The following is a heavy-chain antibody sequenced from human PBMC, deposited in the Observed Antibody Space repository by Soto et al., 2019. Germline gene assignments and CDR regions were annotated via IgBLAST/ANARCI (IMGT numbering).Heavy chain of an antibody. CDR2: IWYDGSNK. D-gene: IGHD3-3*01. J-gene: IGHJ6*02. V-gene: IGHV3-33*01. Sequence: LRLSCAASGFTFSSYGMHWVRQAPGKGLEWVAVIWYDGSNKYYADSVKGRFTISRDNSKNTLYLQMNSLRAEDTAVYYCARDRAYYDFWSGGYYYYGMDVWGQGTTVTVSS. CDR1: GFTFSSYG. CDR3: ARDRAYYDFWSGGYYYYGMDV.